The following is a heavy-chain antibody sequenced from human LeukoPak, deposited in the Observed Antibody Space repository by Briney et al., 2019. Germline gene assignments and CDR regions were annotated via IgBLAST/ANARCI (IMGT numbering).Heavy chain of an antibody. V-gene: IGHV3-30*18. D-gene: IGHD3-9*01. CDR1: GFTFSSYG. J-gene: IGHJ4*02. Sequence: PGGSLRLSCAASGFTFSSYGMHWVRQAPGKGLEWVAVISYDGSNKYYADSVKGRFTISRDNSKNTLYLQMNSLRAEDTAVYYCAKPNRDFDWLSYYLDYWGQGTLVTVSS. CDR2: ISYDGSNK. CDR3: AKPNRDFDWLSYYLDY.